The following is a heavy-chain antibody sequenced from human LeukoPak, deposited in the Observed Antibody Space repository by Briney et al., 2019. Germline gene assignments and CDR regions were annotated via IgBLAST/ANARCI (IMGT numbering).Heavy chain of an antibody. CDR1: GGTFSSYA. J-gene: IGHJ5*02. CDR2: IIPMYGTT. V-gene: IGHV1-69*13. Sequence: ASVKVSCKAFGGTFSSYAISWVRQAPGQGLEWMGTIIPMYGTTNYAQRFQGRVTITADESTSTAYMELSSLRSEDTAVYYCARGGHYYDSSGYLNWFDPWGQGTLVTVSS. D-gene: IGHD3-22*01. CDR3: ARGGHYYDSSGYLNWFDP.